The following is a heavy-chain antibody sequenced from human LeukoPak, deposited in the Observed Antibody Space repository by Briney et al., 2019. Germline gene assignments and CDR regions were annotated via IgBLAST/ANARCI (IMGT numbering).Heavy chain of an antibody. CDR1: GGSISSGDYY. J-gene: IGHJ5*02. V-gene: IGHV4-30-4*01. Sequence: PSETLSLTCTVSGGSISSGDYYWSWIRQPPGKGLEWIGYTYYSGSTYYNPSLKSRATISVDTSKNQFSLKLTSVTAADTAVYYCARPYYYDSRIDPWGPGTLVTVSS. D-gene: IGHD3-22*01. CDR3: ARPYYYDSRIDP. CDR2: TYYSGST.